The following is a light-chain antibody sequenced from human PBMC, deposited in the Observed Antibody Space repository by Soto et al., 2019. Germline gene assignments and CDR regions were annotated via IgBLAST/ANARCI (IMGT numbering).Light chain of an antibody. CDR1: RGIGNA. V-gene: IGKV1-27*01. CDR2: SAS. J-gene: IGKJ1*01. Sequence: GDRVTITCRPSRGIGNALAWYQQKPGTVPKLLIHSASTLQSGVPSRFSGSGSGTDFTLTISSLQTEDFATYYCQQSYSTPPTFGQGTKVDIK. CDR3: QQSYSTPPT.